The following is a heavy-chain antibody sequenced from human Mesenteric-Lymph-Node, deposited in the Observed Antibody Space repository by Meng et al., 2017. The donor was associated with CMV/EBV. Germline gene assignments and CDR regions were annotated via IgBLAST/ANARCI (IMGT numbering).Heavy chain of an antibody. Sequence: GSLRLSCSVSGGSISRDYWNWFRQPPGKGLEWIGYIYYNDNTNYNPSLKNRVTISVDTSKNQVSLKLTSVTAADTAMYYCARDRGGDSAWYVVDSWGQGTLVTVSS. V-gene: IGHV4-59*01. J-gene: IGHJ4*02. CDR3: ARDRGGDSAWYVVDS. CDR1: GGSISRDY. CDR2: IYYNDNT. D-gene: IGHD2-21*02.